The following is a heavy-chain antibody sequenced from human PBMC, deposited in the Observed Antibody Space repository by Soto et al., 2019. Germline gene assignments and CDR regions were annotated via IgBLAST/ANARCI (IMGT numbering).Heavy chain of an antibody. CDR3: ARRGRSASGSYYFDY. J-gene: IGHJ4*02. D-gene: IGHD3-10*01. V-gene: IGHV4-39*01. CDR1: GGSISNSSYY. Sequence: QLQLQESGPGLVKPSETLSLTCTVSGGSISNSSYYWGWIRQPPGMGLEWIGHIYYSGSTYYYSPSLKSRTPISVDTSKNQFSLDLTSVTAADTAVYYCARRGRSASGSYYFDYWGQGTLVTVSS. CDR2: IYYSGST.